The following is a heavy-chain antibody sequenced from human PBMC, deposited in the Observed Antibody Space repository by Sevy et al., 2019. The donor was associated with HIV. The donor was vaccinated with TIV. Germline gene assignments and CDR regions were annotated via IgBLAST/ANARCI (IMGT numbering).Heavy chain of an antibody. D-gene: IGHD2-15*01. Sequence: ASVKVSCKASGYSFTYSAMQWVRQAPGQGPEWMGWINAGNGNTKYSQKFKGRVTITRDTSARTAYLELSSLRPEDTAVYYCAKDAGGGSSYFDYWGQGTLVTVSS. V-gene: IGHV1-3*01. CDR1: GYSFTYSA. CDR3: AKDAGGGSSYFDY. CDR2: INAGNGNT. J-gene: IGHJ4*02.